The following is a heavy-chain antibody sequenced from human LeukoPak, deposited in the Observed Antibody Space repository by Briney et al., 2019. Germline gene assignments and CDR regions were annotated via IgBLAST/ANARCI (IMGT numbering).Heavy chain of an antibody. CDR2: ISAYNGNT. V-gene: IGHV1-18*01. CDR1: GYTFTSYG. D-gene: IGHD3-10*01. Sequence: ASVKVSCKASGYTFTSYGISWVRQAPGQGLEWMGWISAYNGNTNYAQKLQGRVTMTTDTSTSTAYVELRSLRSDDTAVYYCARYMVRGVIGTRGIDYWGQGTLVTVSS. J-gene: IGHJ4*02. CDR3: ARYMVRGVIGTRGIDY.